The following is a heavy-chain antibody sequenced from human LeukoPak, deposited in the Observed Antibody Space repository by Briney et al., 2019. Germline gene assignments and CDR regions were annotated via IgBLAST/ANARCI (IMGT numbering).Heavy chain of an antibody. D-gene: IGHD1-26*01. V-gene: IGHV4-39*01. CDR1: GDSIFTTNYY. J-gene: IGHJ4*02. CDR2: IYSSGST. Sequence: SETLSLTCTVSGDSIFTTNYYWGWVRQPPGKGLEWIGSIYSSGSTYYNASLQSRVTISIETSKNQISLRLNSVTAADTAIYYCAKSGGYGLIDYWGQGTLVTVSS. CDR3: AKSGGYGLIDY.